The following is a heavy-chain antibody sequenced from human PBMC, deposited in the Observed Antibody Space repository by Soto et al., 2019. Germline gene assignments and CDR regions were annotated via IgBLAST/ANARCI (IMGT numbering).Heavy chain of an antibody. D-gene: IGHD3-3*02. CDR3: ARGPPFLP. Sequence: SETLSLTCAVSGDSVSSNKWWGWVRQPPGKGLEWIGDILHSGSTSYNPSLKSRVTISVDRSKNQFSLKLSSVTAADTAVYYCARGPPFLPWGQGTLVTVSS. CDR2: ILHSGST. J-gene: IGHJ5*02. CDR1: GDSVSSNKW. V-gene: IGHV4-4*02.